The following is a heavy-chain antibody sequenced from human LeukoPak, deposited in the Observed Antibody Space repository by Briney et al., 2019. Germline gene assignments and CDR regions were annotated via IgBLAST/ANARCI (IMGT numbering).Heavy chain of an antibody. CDR1: GGSISSHY. Sequence: SETLSLTCTVSGGSISSHYWSWIRQPAGKGLEWTGRIYISGDTDYNPSLKSRVTMSVDTSKNRFFLKLSSVTAADTAVYYCARDQRAYYHMDVWGKGTTVTVSS. J-gene: IGHJ6*03. CDR2: IYISGDT. CDR3: ARDQRAYYHMDV. V-gene: IGHV4-4*07.